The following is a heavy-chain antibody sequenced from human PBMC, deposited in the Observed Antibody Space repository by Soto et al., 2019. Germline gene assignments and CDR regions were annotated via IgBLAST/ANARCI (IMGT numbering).Heavy chain of an antibody. CDR1: GFSLSTSGVG. CDR3: THMLAFDYYDRSGYSFFDC. Sequence: QITLKESGPTLVKPTQTLTLTCTFSGFSLSTSGVGVGWIRQPPGKALEWLALIYWDDDKRYSPSLKSRLSMMKDTSKNQVVLTRTKIEALDTGTYCCTHMLAFDYYDRSGYSFFDCWGPVTRSPSPQ. D-gene: IGHD3-22*01. CDR2: IYWDDDK. V-gene: IGHV2-5*02. J-gene: IGHJ4*02.